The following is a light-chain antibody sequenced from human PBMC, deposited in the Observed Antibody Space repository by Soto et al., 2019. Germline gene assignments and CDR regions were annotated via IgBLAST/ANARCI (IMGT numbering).Light chain of an antibody. CDR3: CSYAGSSTSVE. J-gene: IGLJ2*01. CDR2: EGS. CDR1: SSDVGSYNL. Sequence: QSALTQPASVSGSPGQSITISCTGTSSDVGSYNLVSWYQQHPGKAPKLMIYEGSKRPSGVSNRFSGSKSGNTASLTIAGLQAEDEADYYCCSYAGSSTSVEFGGGTQLTV. V-gene: IGLV2-23*01.